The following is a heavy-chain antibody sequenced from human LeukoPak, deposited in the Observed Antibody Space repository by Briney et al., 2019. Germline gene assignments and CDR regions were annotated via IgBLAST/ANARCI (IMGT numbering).Heavy chain of an antibody. V-gene: IGHV4-34*01. CDR3: ARAGVTHSEVGY. D-gene: IGHD1-26*01. CDR1: GGSFSGYY. Sequence: PSETLSLTCAVYGGSFSGYYWSWIRQPPGKGLEWIGEINHSGSTNYNPSLKSRVTISVDTSKNQFSLKLSSVTAADTAVYYCARAGVTHSEVGYWGQGTLVTVSS. CDR2: INHSGST. J-gene: IGHJ4*02.